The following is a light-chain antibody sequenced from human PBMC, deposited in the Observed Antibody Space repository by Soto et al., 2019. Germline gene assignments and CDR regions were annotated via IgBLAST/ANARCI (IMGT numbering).Light chain of an antibody. CDR2: EGS. CDR3: CSYAGSTTVV. CDR1: RSDVGNYNL. J-gene: IGLJ2*01. V-gene: IGLV2-23*01. Sequence: QSVLTQPASVSGSPGQSITISCTGTRSDVGNYNLVSWYQQHPGKAPKLMIYEGSERPSGVSNRFSGSKSGNTASLTISGLQAEDEADYYCCSYAGSTTVVFGGGTKVTVL.